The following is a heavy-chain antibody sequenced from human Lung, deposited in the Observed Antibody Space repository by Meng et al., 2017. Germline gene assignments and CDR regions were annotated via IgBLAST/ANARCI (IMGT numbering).Heavy chain of an antibody. Sequence: QAPLPGSGPGLLKPSPTLSLTCTSFGGSITSSNYYWRWIRQAPGKGLEWSGHINNSGSNYYNPSLKSRITISVDTSKNQFSLKLSSVTAADTAVYYCARGQKGYFDLWGRGTLVTVSS. J-gene: IGHJ2*01. CDR2: INNSGSN. V-gene: IGHV4-30-4*01. CDR3: ARGQKGYFDL. CDR1: GGSITSSNYY.